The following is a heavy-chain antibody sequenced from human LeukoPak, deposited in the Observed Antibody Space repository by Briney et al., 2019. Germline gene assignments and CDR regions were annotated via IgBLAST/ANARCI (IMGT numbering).Heavy chain of an antibody. Sequence: GASVKVSCKASGYTFTGYYMHWVRQAPGQGLEWMGRINLNSGGTNYAQKFQGRVTMTRDTSISTAYMELSRLRSDDTAVYYCARDPPYSSGWSNFDYWGQGTLVTVSS. CDR3: ARDPPYSSGWSNFDY. CDR1: GYTFTGYY. V-gene: IGHV1-2*06. J-gene: IGHJ4*02. CDR2: INLNSGGT. D-gene: IGHD6-19*01.